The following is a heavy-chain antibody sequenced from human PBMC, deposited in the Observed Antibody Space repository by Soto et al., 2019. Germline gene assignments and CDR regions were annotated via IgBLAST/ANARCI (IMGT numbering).Heavy chain of an antibody. D-gene: IGHD3-9*01. CDR1: GFTFDDYA. J-gene: IGHJ4*02. CDR2: ISWHSGAI. V-gene: IGHV3-9*01. CDR3: AKAMGPDWLARLDC. Sequence: EVQLVESGGGWVQPGRSLRLSCAVSGFTFDDYAMHWVRQAPGEGLEWVSGISWHSGAIGYADSVKGRFTVLRDNAKSTLYLQMNSLRTEDTALYYCAKAMGPDWLARLDCWGQGTLVTVSS.